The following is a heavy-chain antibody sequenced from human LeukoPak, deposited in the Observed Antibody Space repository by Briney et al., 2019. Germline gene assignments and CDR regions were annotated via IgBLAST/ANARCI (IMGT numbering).Heavy chain of an antibody. Sequence: SDTLSLTCTVSGGAITGYYWSWIRQPPGKGLEWIGYIYYRGSTNYNPSLKSRVTFSVDTSKNQFSLKLNSVTAADTAVYYCARGGDYGDLRYFDYWGQGTLVTVSS. J-gene: IGHJ4*02. CDR3: ARGGDYGDLRYFDY. CDR2: IYYRGST. D-gene: IGHD4-17*01. V-gene: IGHV4-59*07. CDR1: GGAITGYY.